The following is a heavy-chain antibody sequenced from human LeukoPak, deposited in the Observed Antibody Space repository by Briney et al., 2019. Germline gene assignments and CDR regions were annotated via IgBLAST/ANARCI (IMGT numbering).Heavy chain of an antibody. J-gene: IGHJ6*02. CDR1: GYTFTGYY. Sequence: GASVKVSCKASGYTFTGYYMHWVRQAPGQGLEWMGWINPNSGGTNYAQKFQGWVTMTRDTSISTAYMELSRLRSDDTAVYYCARTRAAAGYYYYGMDVWGQGTTVTVSS. CDR3: ARTRAAAGYYYYGMDV. V-gene: IGHV1-2*04. CDR2: INPNSGGT. D-gene: IGHD6-13*01.